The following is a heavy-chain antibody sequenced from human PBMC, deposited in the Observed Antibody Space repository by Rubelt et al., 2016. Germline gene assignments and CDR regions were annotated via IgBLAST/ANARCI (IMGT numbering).Heavy chain of an antibody. CDR1: GYTFGTYD. Sequence: QVQLVQSGAEVKMPGASVKVSCKASGYTFGTYDINWVRQATGQGLEWMGWMRPIGGYIGYAQKVQGRVTMTRNTSISTAYMELSCLRPEDTAVYYGARGIDAGVDYWGQGTVLTVSS. D-gene: IGHD2-15*01. CDR3: ARGIDAGVDY. J-gene: IGHJ4*02. V-gene: IGHV1-8*01. CDR2: MRPIGGYI.